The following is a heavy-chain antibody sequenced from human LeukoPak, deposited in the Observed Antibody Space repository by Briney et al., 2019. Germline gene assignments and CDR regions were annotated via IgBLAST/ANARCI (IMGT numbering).Heavy chain of an antibody. CDR1: GYSISGGYY. CDR2: IYHSGST. CDR3: ARDGFGANYYYYYYMDV. D-gene: IGHD4/OR15-4a*01. J-gene: IGHJ6*03. Sequence: SETLSLTCTVSGYSISGGYYWGWIRPSPGKGLEWIGNIYHSGSTNYNPSLKSRVTISVDTSKNQFSLKLSSVTAADTAVYYCARDGFGANYYYYYYMDVWGKGTTVTVSS. V-gene: IGHV4-38-2*02.